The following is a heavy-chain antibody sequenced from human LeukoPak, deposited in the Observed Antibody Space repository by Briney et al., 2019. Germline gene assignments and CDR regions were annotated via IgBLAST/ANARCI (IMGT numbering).Heavy chain of an antibody. D-gene: IGHD3-3*01. CDR1: GYTFTSYN. J-gene: IGHJ4*02. CDR2: TNPNSGGT. V-gene: IGHV1-2*02. Sequence: ASVTLSCKTSGYTFTSYNIHWQRQAHGPGLERMGWTNPNSGGTNYAHKYHGRVTMTRDTSNNTVYLELSRLMSDDTAVYYRARADGTIFGVVMDYWGQGTLVTVSS. CDR3: ARADGTIFGVVMDY.